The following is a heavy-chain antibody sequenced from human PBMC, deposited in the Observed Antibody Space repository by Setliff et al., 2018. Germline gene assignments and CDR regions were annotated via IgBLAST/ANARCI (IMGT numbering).Heavy chain of an antibody. Sequence: PSETLSLTCTVSGGSISSYYWSWIRQPAGKGLEWIGHIYIGGSANYNPSLKSRVTMSMDTSKNQFSLKLNSVTAADMAVYYCAREQWLDPPGYYYMDVWAKGTTVTVS. CDR1: GGSISSYY. CDR2: IYIGGSA. D-gene: IGHD6-19*01. V-gene: IGHV4-4*07. CDR3: AREQWLDPPGYYYMDV. J-gene: IGHJ6*03.